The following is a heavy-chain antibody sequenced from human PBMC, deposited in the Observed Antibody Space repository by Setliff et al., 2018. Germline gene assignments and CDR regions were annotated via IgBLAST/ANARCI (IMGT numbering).Heavy chain of an antibody. Sequence: PSETLSLTCAVYGGSFSGYCWSWIHQSPGRGLEWIGQISYSGSATYNPSLKSRVTISRDTSKNQFSLKLNSVTAADTAVFYCARGHSYESRNSFVFYSNGLDVWGQGTRSPSP. J-gene: IGHJ6*02. CDR3: ARGHSYESRNSFVFYSNGLDV. CDR2: ISYSGSA. D-gene: IGHD3-22*01. V-gene: IGHV4-34*01. CDR1: GGSFSGYC.